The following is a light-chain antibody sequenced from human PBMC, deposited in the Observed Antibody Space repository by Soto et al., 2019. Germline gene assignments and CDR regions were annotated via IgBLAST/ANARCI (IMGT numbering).Light chain of an antibody. CDR1: SNDVGGYNY. Sequence: QSALTQPASVSGSPGQSITISCTGTSNDVGGYNYVSWYQQHPGKAPKLMIFEVSYRPSGVSSRFSGSKSGNTASLTISGLQAEDEADYYCPSYTTSSTPLYVFGTGTKVTVL. CDR3: PSYTTSSTPLYV. J-gene: IGLJ1*01. V-gene: IGLV2-14*01. CDR2: EVS.